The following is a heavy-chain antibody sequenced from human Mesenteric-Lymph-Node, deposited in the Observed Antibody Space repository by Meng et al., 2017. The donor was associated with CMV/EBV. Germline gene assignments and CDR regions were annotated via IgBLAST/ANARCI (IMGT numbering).Heavy chain of an antibody. Sequence: GYSFTRYWISWVRQLPGNGLVWMGRIDPSDSYTIYSPSFHGRVTISADKSISTAYLQWSSLKASDTAMYYCARRPHYYGSGSYDFDYWGQGTLVTVSS. CDR3: ARRPHYYGSGSYDFDY. CDR1: GYSFTRYW. CDR2: IDPSDSYT. D-gene: IGHD3-10*01. V-gene: IGHV5-10-1*01. J-gene: IGHJ4*02.